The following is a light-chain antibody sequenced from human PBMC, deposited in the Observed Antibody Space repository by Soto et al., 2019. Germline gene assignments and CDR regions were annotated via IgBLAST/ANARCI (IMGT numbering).Light chain of an antibody. CDR1: SSSIGSNY. J-gene: IGLJ1*01. CDR2: ENN. CDR3: GTWDNSLSAGV. Sequence: QSVLTQPPSVSAAPGQKVTISCSGSSSSIGSNYVSWFQQLPGTAHKLLISENNKRPSGIPDRFSGSKSGTSATLDITGLQTGDEADYYCGTWDNSLSAGVFGTGTKVTVL. V-gene: IGLV1-51*02.